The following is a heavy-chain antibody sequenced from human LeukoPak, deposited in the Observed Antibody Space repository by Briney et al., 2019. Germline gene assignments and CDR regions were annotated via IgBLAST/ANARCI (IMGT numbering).Heavy chain of an antibody. CDR3: ALTWNYDSSGYYFSLGIHDAFDI. CDR1: GYTFTSYY. D-gene: IGHD3-22*01. Sequence: ASVKVSCKASGYTFTSYYMHWVRQAPGQGLEWMGIINPSGGSTSYAQKFQGRVTMTRDTSISTAYMELSRLRSEDTAVYYCALTWNYDSSGYYFSLGIHDAFDIWGQGTMVTVSS. J-gene: IGHJ3*02. CDR2: INPSGGST. V-gene: IGHV1-46*03.